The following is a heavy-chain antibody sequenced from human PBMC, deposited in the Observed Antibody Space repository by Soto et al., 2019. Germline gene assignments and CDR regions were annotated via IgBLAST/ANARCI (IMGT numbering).Heavy chain of an antibody. CDR3: ARGLPRTGSSSWYGLFWFDP. D-gene: IGHD6-13*01. CDR1: GGSFSGYY. Sequence: QVQLQQWGAGLLKPSETLSLTCAVYGGSFSGYYWSWIRQPPGKGLEWIGEINHSGSTNYNPSLKSRVTISVDTSKNQFSLKLSSVTAADTAVYYCARGLPRTGSSSWYGLFWFDPWGQGTLVTVSS. J-gene: IGHJ5*02. CDR2: INHSGST. V-gene: IGHV4-34*01.